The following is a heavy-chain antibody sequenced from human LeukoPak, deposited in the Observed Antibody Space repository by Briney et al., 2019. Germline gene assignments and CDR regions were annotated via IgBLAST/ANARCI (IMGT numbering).Heavy chain of an antibody. Sequence: GGSLRLSCAASGFTFSSYAMSWVRQAPGEGLEWVSGISGSGGSTYYADSVKGRFTISRDNSKNALYLQMDSLRAEDTAVYYCAKGLGKATVTPLGYWGQGTLVTVSS. V-gene: IGHV3-23*01. CDR2: ISGSGGST. D-gene: IGHD4-11*01. CDR3: AKGLGKATVTPLGY. CDR1: GFTFSSYA. J-gene: IGHJ4*02.